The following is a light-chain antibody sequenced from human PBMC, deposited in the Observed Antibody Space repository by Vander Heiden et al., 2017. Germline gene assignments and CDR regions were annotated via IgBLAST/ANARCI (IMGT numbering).Light chain of an antibody. CDR3: QQSSSTPCF. Sequence: DIQMTQSPSSLSASVGDRVLITCRASQSISSYLNWYQQKPGKAPKLLIYAASSLQSGVPSRFSGSGSGTDFTLTISSLQPEDFATYYCQQSSSTPCFLGPGTKLEIK. V-gene: IGKV1-39*01. J-gene: IGKJ2*01. CDR2: AAS. CDR1: QSISSY.